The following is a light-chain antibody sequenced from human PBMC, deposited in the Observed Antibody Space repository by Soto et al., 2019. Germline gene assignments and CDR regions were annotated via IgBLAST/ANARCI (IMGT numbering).Light chain of an antibody. CDR1: QDISTF. J-gene: IGKJ2*01. CDR3: QQYDTLSYN. V-gene: IGKV1-33*01. CDR2: DAS. Sequence: DIQMTQSPSSLSASVGDRVTITYQASQDISTFLNWYHHRPGKAPKLLIYDASPLQSGVASRFSASGAGTDVTFTISSLQPEDVGTYYCQQYDTLSYNFGQGTKLGI.